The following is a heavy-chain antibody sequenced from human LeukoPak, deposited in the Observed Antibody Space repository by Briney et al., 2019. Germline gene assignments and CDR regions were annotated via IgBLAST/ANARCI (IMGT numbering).Heavy chain of an antibody. D-gene: IGHD3-16*01. CDR3: ANVPRSGGGDY. V-gene: IGHV3-30*18. CDR1: GFTFSSYG. J-gene: IGHJ4*02. CDR2: ISYDGSNK. Sequence: PGRSLRLSCAASGFTFSSYGMHWVRQAPGKGLEWVAVISYDGSNKYYADSVKGRFTISRDNSKNTLYLQMNSLRAEDTAVYYCANVPRSGGGDYWGQGTLVTVSS.